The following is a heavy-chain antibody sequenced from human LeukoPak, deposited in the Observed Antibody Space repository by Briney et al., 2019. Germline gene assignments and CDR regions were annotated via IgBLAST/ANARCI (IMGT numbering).Heavy chain of an antibody. CDR2: IYSGGST. V-gene: IGHV3-66*01. J-gene: IGHJ4*02. Sequence: PGGSLRLSCAASGFTVSSNYMSWVRQAPGKGLEWVSVIYSGGSTYYADSVKGRFTISRDNSKNTLYLQMNSLRAEGTAVYYCARGDSSGYYSYYFDYWGQGTLVTVSS. D-gene: IGHD3-22*01. CDR1: GFTVSSNY. CDR3: ARGDSSGYYSYYFDY.